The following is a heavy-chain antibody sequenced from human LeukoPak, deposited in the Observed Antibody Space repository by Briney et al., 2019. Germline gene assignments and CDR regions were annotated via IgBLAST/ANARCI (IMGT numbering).Heavy chain of an antibody. CDR1: GFTFDDYA. J-gene: IGHJ4*02. V-gene: IGHV3-43*02. Sequence: GGSLRLSCAASGFTFDDYAMHWVRQAPGEGLEWVSLISGDGGSTYYADSVKGRFTISRDNSKNSLYLQMNSLRTEDTALYYCAEGYFDWFPDYWGQGTLVTVSS. CDR2: ISGDGGST. D-gene: IGHD3-9*01. CDR3: AEGYFDWFPDY.